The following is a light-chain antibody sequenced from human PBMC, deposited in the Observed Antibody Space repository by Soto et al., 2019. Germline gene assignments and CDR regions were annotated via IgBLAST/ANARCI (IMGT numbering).Light chain of an antibody. J-gene: IGKJ3*01. CDR1: QGISNY. Sequence: DIQMTQSPSSLSASVGDRVTITCRASQGISNYLAWYQQKPGKVPKLLIYAASTLQSGVPSRFSGSGSGTDFTLTISSLQHEDVATYYCQKYNSAPLFTFGPGTKVDI. CDR2: AAS. V-gene: IGKV1-27*01. CDR3: QKYNSAPLFT.